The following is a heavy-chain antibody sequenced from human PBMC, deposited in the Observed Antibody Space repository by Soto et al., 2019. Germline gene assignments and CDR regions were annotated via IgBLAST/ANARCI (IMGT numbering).Heavy chain of an antibody. V-gene: IGHV4-4*02. CDR2: IYHSGTN. CDR1: GGSISTITW. CDR3: ARDHGSCSSTSCRPFAY. D-gene: IGHD2-2*03. Sequence: QVQLRESGPGLVKTSGTLSLTCALSGGSISTITWWSWVRHPPGKGLQWIGEIYHSGTNNYNPSLKSPVTISVDKSKNQFSLELSSVTAADTAVYYCARDHGSCSSTSCRPFAYWGQGTLVTVSS. J-gene: IGHJ4*02.